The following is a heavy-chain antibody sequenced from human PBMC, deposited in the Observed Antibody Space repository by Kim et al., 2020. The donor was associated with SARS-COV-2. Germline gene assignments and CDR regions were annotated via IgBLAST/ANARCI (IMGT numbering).Heavy chain of an antibody. CDR2: ISAYNGNT. Sequence: ASVKVSCKASGYTFTSYGISWVRQAPGQGLEWMGWISAYNGNTNYAQKLQGRVTMTTDTSTSTAYMELRSLRSDDTAVYYCARWGNPYYYDSSGYYDFDYWGQGTLVTVSS. V-gene: IGHV1-18*01. CDR3: ARWGNPYYYDSSGYYDFDY. CDR1: GYTFTSYG. J-gene: IGHJ4*02. D-gene: IGHD3-22*01.